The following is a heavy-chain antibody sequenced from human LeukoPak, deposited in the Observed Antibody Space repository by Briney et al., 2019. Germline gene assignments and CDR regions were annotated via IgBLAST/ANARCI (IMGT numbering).Heavy chain of an antibody. D-gene: IGHD3-22*01. CDR2: IHYSGST. CDR3: ARSSYDSSGHFDY. J-gene: IGHJ4*02. CDR1: GGSISSYN. Sequence: TSETLSLTCTVSGGSISSYNWHWIRQPPGKGLDWIGYIHYSGSTNYNPSLKSRVTISVDTSKNQFSLKLSSVTAEDTAVYYCARSSYDSSGHFDYWGQGTPVTVSS. V-gene: IGHV4-59*01.